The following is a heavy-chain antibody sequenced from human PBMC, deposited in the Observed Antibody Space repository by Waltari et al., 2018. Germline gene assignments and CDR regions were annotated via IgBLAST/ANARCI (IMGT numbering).Heavy chain of an antibody. J-gene: IGHJ4*02. D-gene: IGHD3-3*01. V-gene: IGHV1-2*02. CDR3: AKDFKRDFTDLKGGQQN. CDR2: INPKSGGT. CDR1: GYTFTDYY. Sequence: QVHLIQPGAEVKKAGSSVRVSCKASGYTFTDYYIHCVRQAQGQGLEWMGWINPKSGGTNYVKKFRGRVSMTGDTSIGTAYLDLSSLTFDDTAVYYCAKDFKRDFTDLKGGQQNWGQGTLVTVSS.